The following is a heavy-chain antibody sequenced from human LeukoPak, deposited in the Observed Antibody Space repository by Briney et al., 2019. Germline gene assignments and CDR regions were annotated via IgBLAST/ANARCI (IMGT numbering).Heavy chain of an antibody. J-gene: IGHJ4*02. CDR1: GVSFSGYY. D-gene: IGHD3-9*01. CDR3: ARKDILTGYPFGY. CDR2: IYHSGST. Sequence: SETPSLTCAVYGVSFSGYYWSWIRQPPGKGLEWIGEIYHSGSTNYNPSLKSRLTISVDTSKNQFSLKLSSVTAADTAVYYCARKDILTGYPFGYWGQGTLVTVSS. V-gene: IGHV4-34*01.